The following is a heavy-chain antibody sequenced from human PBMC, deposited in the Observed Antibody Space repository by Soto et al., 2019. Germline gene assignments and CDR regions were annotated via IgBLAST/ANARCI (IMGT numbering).Heavy chain of an antibody. J-gene: IGHJ4*02. V-gene: IGHV3-23*01. D-gene: IGHD3-22*01. Sequence: EVQLLESGGGLVQPGGSLRLSCAASGFTFSSYAMSWVRQAPGKGLEWVSAISGSGGSTYYADSVKGRFTISRDNSKNTLYLQMNRLRAEDTAVYYCAKATLDSSGYYDYWGQGTLVTVSS. CDR1: GFTFSSYA. CDR3: AKATLDSSGYYDY. CDR2: ISGSGGST.